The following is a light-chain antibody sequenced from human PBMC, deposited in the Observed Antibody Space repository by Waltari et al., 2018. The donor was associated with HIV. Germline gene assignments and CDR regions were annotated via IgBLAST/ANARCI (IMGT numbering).Light chain of an antibody. CDR3: LLSYSGAQWV. V-gene: IGLV7-46*01. CDR1: TGAVTSGHS. J-gene: IGLJ3*02. CDR2: DTN. Sequence: QAVVTQEPSLTVSPGGPVTLTCGSSTGAVTSGHSPFWFQQKPGQAPRTLIYDTNTKHSWTPARFSGSLLGGKAALTLSGAQPEDEAEYYCLLSYSGAQWVFGGGTKLTVL.